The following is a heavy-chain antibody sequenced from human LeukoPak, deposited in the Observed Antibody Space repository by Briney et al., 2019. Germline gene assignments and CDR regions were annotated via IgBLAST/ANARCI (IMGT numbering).Heavy chain of an antibody. Sequence: SKTLSLTCTVSGGSIFSGDYYWNWIRQPPGKGLEWIGYIYYNGITYYNPSLERRVTISVDTSKNQFSLKLSSVTAADTAVYYCARGDYNDGAGYLDHWGQGTLVPVSS. CDR1: GGSIFSGDYY. V-gene: IGHV4-30-4*01. J-gene: IGHJ5*02. D-gene: IGHD3-22*01. CDR2: IYYNGIT. CDR3: ARGDYNDGAGYLDH.